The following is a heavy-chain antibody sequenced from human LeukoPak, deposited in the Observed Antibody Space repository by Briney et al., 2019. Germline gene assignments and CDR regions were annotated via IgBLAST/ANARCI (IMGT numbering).Heavy chain of an antibody. CDR2: IYTSGSS. CDR1: GDSFTGYH. J-gene: IGHJ3*01. D-gene: IGHD6-19*01. Sequence: PSETLSLTCTVSGDSFTGYHWSCIRQSAEKGLEWIGIIYTSGSSNYIPSLKSRVTMSLDTSKRQFSLTLTSVTAADTAVYYCARTREYKQWPFDLWGQGTMVTVSS. CDR3: ARTREYKQWPFDL. V-gene: IGHV4-4*07.